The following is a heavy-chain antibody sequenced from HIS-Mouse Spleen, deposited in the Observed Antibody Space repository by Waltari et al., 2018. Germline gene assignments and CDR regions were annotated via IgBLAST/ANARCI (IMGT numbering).Heavy chain of an antibody. CDR1: GGSFSGYY. D-gene: IGHD3-22*01. Sequence: QVQLQQWGAGLLKPSETLSLTCAVYGGSFSGYYWSWIRQPPGKGLEWIGEINHRGSTNYNPSLKSRVTISVDSSKNQFSLKLSSVTAADTAVYYCARYYYDSSGLYPWGQGTLVTVSS. J-gene: IGHJ5*02. CDR2: INHRGST. V-gene: IGHV4-34*01. CDR3: ARYYYDSSGLYP.